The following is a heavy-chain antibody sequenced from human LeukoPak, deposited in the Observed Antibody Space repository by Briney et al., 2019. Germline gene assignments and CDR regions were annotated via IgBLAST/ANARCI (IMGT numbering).Heavy chain of an antibody. J-gene: IGHJ3*02. V-gene: IGHV4-39*07. CDR1: GDSIRSSSYY. Sequence: ETLSLTCTVSGDSIRSSSYYLGWIRQPPGKGLEWIGQIYSNGNTYDNPSLKSRVTISIETSKNQFSLKLTSVTAADTAVYYCARGHVGGYTYGGPFDIWGQGTVVTVSS. CDR2: IYSNGNT. CDR3: ARGHVGGYTYGGPFDI. D-gene: IGHD5-18*01.